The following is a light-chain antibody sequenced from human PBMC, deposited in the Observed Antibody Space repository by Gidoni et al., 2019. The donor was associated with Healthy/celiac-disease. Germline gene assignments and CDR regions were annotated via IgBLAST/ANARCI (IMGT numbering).Light chain of an antibody. CDR1: QGVSSH. J-gene: IGKJ5*01. Sequence: EIVLTQSPATLSLSPGERATLSFRASQGVSSHLAWYQQKPGQAPRLLIYDASNRATGIPARVSGSGSVTDFTLTISSLEPEDFAVYYCQQRSNWPPITFGQGTRLEIK. CDR2: DAS. V-gene: IGKV3-11*01. CDR3: QQRSNWPPIT.